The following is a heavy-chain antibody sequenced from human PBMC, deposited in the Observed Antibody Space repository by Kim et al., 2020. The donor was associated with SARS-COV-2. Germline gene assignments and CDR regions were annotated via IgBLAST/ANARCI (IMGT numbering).Heavy chain of an antibody. D-gene: IGHD3-10*01. Sequence: GGSLRLSCVVSGPNSFDYAMHWVRQGPGKSLEWVSGIYWNSGTTGYADSVKGRFTVSRENAKNSVFLQMDSLRTEDKALYYCVKDVSAGGADVWGQGTTVTVSS. CDR2: IYWNSGTT. J-gene: IGHJ6*02. CDR1: GPNSFDYA. V-gene: IGHV3-9*02. CDR3: VKDVSAGGADV.